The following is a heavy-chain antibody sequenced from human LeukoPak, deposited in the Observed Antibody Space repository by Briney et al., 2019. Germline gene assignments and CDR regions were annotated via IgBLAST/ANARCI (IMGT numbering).Heavy chain of an antibody. V-gene: IGHV4-38-2*02. Sequence: SETLSLTCTVSGYSISSGYYWGWIRQPPRKGLEWIGSIYHSGSTYYNPSLKSRVTISVDTSKNQFSLKLSSVTAADTAVYYCARGLNHYYDSSGYPFDYWGQGTLVTVSS. J-gene: IGHJ4*02. CDR2: IYHSGST. D-gene: IGHD3-22*01. CDR3: ARGLNHYYDSSGYPFDY. CDR1: GYSISSGYY.